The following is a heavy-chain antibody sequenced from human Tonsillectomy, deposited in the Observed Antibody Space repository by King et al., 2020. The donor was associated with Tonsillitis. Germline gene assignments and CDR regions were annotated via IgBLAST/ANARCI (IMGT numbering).Heavy chain of an antibody. CDR2: LGSKADNYAT. CDR1: GFSISGSP. J-gene: IGHJ3*02. CDR3: IRYTTDDLCHS. Sequence: VQLVESGGGLVQPGGSLKVSCAATGFSISGSPLHWVRQASGKGLEWVGRLGSKADNYATTYGASVKGRFTISRDDSKNTAYLQLNSLKTEDTAVYFLIRYTTDDLCHSCGQGTMVTVSS. V-gene: IGHV3-73*02. D-gene: IGHD3-16*02.